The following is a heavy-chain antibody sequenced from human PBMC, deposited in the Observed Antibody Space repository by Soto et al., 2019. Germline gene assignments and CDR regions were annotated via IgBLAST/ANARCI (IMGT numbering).Heavy chain of an antibody. J-gene: IGHJ3*02. D-gene: IGHD2-2*01. Sequence: GGSLRLSCAASGFTFSSYAMHWVRQAPGKGLEWVAVISYDGSNKYYADSVKGRFTISRDNSKNTLYLQMDSLRAEDTAVYYCARDRGYCSSTSRYGAFDIWGQGTMVTVSS. CDR3: ARDRGYCSSTSRYGAFDI. CDR2: ISYDGSNK. V-gene: IGHV3-30-3*01. CDR1: GFTFSSYA.